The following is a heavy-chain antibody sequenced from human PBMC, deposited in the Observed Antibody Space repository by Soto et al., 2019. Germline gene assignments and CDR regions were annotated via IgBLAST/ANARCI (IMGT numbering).Heavy chain of an antibody. Sequence: GGSLRLSCAASGFTFSSYSMSWVRQAPGKGLEWVSGFRTGGDDATTYYADSVKGRFTISRDNAKNSLYLQMNSLRAEDTAVYYRARGPGRDIVVVPAADYWGQGTLVTVSS. CDR2: FRTGGDDATT. D-gene: IGHD2-2*01. CDR3: ARGPGRDIVVVPAADY. J-gene: IGHJ4*02. V-gene: IGHV3-21*01. CDR1: GFTFSSYS.